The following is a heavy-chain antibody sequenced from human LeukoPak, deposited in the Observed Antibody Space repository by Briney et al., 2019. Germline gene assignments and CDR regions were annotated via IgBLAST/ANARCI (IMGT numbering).Heavy chain of an antibody. V-gene: IGHV3-48*01. CDR2: ISGSSGII. CDR3: AREGDRYSYGYRGHPRNAAYV. CDR1: GFTFNTYT. Sequence: PGGSLRLSCAASGFTFNTYTMNWVRQAPGKGLEWVSYISGSSGIIDYADSVRGRFTISRDNAKNSLYLQMNSLRAEDTAVYYCAREGDRYSYGYRGHPRNAAYVWGQGTTVTVSS. J-gene: IGHJ6*02. D-gene: IGHD5-18*01.